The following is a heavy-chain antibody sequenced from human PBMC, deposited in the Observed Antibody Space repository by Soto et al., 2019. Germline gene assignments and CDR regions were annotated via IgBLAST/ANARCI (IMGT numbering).Heavy chain of an antibody. V-gene: IGHV1-18*01. CDR1: GYTFTSYG. CDR3: ARAVYYDFWSGYSGASYYGTDG. D-gene: IGHD3-3*01. CDR2: ISAYNGNT. Sequence: ASVKVSCKASGYTFTSYGISWVRQAPGQGLEWMGWISAYNGNTNYAQKFQGRVTMTTDTSTSTAYMELRSLRSDDTAVYYCARAVYYDFWSGYSGASYYGTDGWGQGTTVTVSS. J-gene: IGHJ6*02.